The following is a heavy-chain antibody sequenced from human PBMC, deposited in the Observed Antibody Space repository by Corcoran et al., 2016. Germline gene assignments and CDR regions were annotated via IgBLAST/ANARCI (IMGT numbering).Heavy chain of an antibody. Sequence: EVQLVESGGGLVQPGGSLRLSCAASGFTFSSYWMSWVRQAPGKGLEWVANIKQDGSEKYYVDSVKGRFTISRDNAKNSLYLQMNSLRAEDTAVYYCARVNYYDSSGYYDYWGQGTLVTVSS. CDR3: ARVNYYDSSGYYDY. CDR1: GFTFSSYW. J-gene: IGHJ4*02. D-gene: IGHD3-22*01. CDR2: IKQDGSEK. V-gene: IGHV3-7*03.